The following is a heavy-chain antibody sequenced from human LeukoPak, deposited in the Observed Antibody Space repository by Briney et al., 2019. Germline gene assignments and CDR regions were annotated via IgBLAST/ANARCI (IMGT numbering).Heavy chain of an antibody. D-gene: IGHD1-1*01. V-gene: IGHV4-39*01. CDR2: INYSGTT. Sequence: PSETLSLTCTVSSGSFSSSSYFCGWIRQPPGMGQEWIATINYSGTTYYNPSLKSRVTTSVDTSRNQFSLKLNSVTAADTAVYYCARLRGGVQLWGDWGQGALVTVSS. CDR3: ARLRGGVQLWGD. CDR1: SGSFSSSSYF. J-gene: IGHJ4*01.